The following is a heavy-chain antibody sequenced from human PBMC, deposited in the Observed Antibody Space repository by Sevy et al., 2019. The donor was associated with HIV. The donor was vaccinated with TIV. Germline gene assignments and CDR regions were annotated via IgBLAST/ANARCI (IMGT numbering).Heavy chain of an antibody. Sequence: SETLSLICTVSGGSISDYYYNWIRQAAGKRLEWIGRVYTSGRTTYNPSLKSRVTMSIDASKNQFSLKLSSVTAADTAVYYCASLDGAWGQGTLVTVSS. CDR1: GGSISDYY. J-gene: IGHJ5*02. CDR3: ASLDGA. V-gene: IGHV4-4*07. CDR2: VYTSGRT. D-gene: IGHD3-10*01.